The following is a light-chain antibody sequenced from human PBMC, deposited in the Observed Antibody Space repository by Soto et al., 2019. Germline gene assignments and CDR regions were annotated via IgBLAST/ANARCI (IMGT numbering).Light chain of an antibody. J-gene: IGLJ1*01. CDR3: CSYAGSNTYV. CDR2: AGS. Sequence: QAVVTQPASVSGSPGQSITISCTGTSSDVGNYNLVSWYQQHPGKAPKVMIYAGSNRPSGVSHRFSGFKSGNTASLTISGLQAEDEADYHCCSYAGSNTYVFGTGTKLTVL. CDR1: SSDVGNYNL. V-gene: IGLV2-23*01.